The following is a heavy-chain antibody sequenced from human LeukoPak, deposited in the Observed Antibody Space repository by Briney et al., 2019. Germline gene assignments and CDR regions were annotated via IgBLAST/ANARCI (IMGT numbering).Heavy chain of an antibody. Sequence: EASVKVSCKASGYTFTSYGISWVRQAPGQGLESMGWISAYNGNTNYAQKLQGRVTMTTDTSTSTAYMELRSLRSDDTAVYYCARDQGSSWYRSDWFDPWGQGTLVTVSS. CDR2: ISAYNGNT. CDR3: ARDQGSSWYRSDWFDP. D-gene: IGHD6-13*01. CDR1: GYTFTSYG. V-gene: IGHV1-18*01. J-gene: IGHJ5*02.